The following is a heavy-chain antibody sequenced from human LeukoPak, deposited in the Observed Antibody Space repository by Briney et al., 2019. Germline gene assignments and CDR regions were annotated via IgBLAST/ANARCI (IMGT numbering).Heavy chain of an antibody. D-gene: IGHD5-24*01. Sequence: GGSLRLSCAASGLSVSNHYMAWVRQAPGRRLEWVSFIWADGTTFYTDSVRGRFTVSRDQFKNTLYLQMSSLRPDDTALYYCARDGAGIESWVELDPWGQGTQVTVSA. CDR1: GLSVSNHY. J-gene: IGHJ5*02. V-gene: IGHV3-66*02. CDR2: IWADGTT. CDR3: ARDGAGIESWVELDP.